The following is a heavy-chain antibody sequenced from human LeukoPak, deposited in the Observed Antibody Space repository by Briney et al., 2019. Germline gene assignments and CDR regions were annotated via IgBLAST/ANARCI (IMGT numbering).Heavy chain of an antibody. CDR3: AVVPAAHYYYYGMDV. CDR2: IYYSGST. CDR1: GGSISSGGYY. V-gene: IGHV4-31*03. J-gene: IGHJ6*02. Sequence: SETLSLTCTVSGGSISSGGYYWSWIRQHPGKGLEWIGYIYYSGSTYYNPSLKSRVTISVDTSKNQFSLKLSSVTAADTAVYYCAVVPAAHYYYYGMDVWGQRTTVTVSS. D-gene: IGHD2-2*01.